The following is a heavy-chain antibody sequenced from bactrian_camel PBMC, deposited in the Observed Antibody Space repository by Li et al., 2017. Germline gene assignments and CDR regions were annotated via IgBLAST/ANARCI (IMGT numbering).Heavy chain of an antibody. J-gene: IGHJ6*01. D-gene: IGHD6*01. V-gene: IGHV3S55*01. CDR1: GLSFGDSD. CDR3: AAVRYGGSWYPLCRARSADFGY. CDR2: IHSDGTP. Sequence: HVQLVESGGGSVQAGGTLRLSCTASGLSFGDSDMAWYRQGSTNVCELVSAIHSDGTPYYPDSAKGRFTISQDNTKSTVYLQMISLKPEDTAVYYCAAVRYGGSWYPLCRARSADFGYWGQGTQVTVS.